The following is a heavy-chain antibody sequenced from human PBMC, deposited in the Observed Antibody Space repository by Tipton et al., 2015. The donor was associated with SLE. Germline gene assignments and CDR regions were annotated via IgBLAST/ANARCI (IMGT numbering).Heavy chain of an antibody. Sequence: QLVQSGPEVKKPGSPVKVSCKASGGTFSSYAISWVRQAPGQGLEWMGGIIPIFGTANYAQKFQGRVTITTDESTSTAYMELSSLRSEDTAVYYCASGDCSSTSCYRAEYFQHWGQGTLVTVSS. CDR3: ASGDCSSTSCYRAEYFQH. V-gene: IGHV1-69*05. D-gene: IGHD2-2*01. CDR1: GGTFSSYA. J-gene: IGHJ1*01. CDR2: IIPIFGTA.